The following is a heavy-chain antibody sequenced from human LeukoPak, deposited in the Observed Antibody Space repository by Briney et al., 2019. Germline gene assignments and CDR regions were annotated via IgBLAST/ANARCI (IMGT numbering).Heavy chain of an antibody. CDR3: ARHLTLPAWFDP. CDR2: IYYSGST. J-gene: IGHJ5*02. V-gene: IGHV4-39*01. CDR1: GGSISSSSYY. Sequence: SQTLSLTCTVSGGSISSSSYYWGWIRQPPGKGLEWIGSIYYSGSTYYNPSLKSRVTISVDTSKNQFSLKLSSVTAADTAVYYCARHLTLPAWFDPWGQGTLVTVSS.